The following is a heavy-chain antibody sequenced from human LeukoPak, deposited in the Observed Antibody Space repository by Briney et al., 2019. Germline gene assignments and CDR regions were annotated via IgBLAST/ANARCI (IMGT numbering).Heavy chain of an antibody. CDR1: GFTFRSYA. V-gene: IGHV3-23*01. CDR3: VEGGAPSYYDGSGDAYFDY. Sequence: QAGGSLRLSCAASGFTFRSYAMSWVRQAPGKGLEWVSVISASGGRTAYTDSVKGRFTVSRDNSKNTLYLQMNSLRAEDTAVYFCVEGGAPSYYDGSGDAYFDYWGQGTLVTVSS. CDR2: ISASGGRT. D-gene: IGHD3-22*01. J-gene: IGHJ4*02.